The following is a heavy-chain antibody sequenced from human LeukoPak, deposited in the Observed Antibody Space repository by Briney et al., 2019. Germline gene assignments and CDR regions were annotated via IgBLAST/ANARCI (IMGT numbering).Heavy chain of an antibody. CDR2: MRPDGSEI. Sequence: GGSLRLSCAASGFTFSSYWLSWVGQAPGKGREWVANMRPDGSEIYYVDSVKGRFTISRDNAKNSLYLQMNSLRAEDTAVYYCARDKVVGATYFDYWGQGTLVTVSS. V-gene: IGHV3-7*01. D-gene: IGHD1-26*01. J-gene: IGHJ4*02. CDR3: ARDKVVGATYFDY. CDR1: GFTFSSYW.